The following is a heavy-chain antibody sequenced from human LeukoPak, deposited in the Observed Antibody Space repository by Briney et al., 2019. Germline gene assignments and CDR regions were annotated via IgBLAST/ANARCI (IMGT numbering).Heavy chain of an antibody. Sequence: PGGSLRLSCAASGFTFSSYAMSWVRQAPGKGLEWVSAISGSGGSTYYADSVKGRFTISRDNAKNSLYLQMNSLRAEDTAVYYCARAGDYYGSGSYYTYRVLDYWGQGTLVTVSS. CDR3: ARAGDYYGSGSYYTYRVLDY. D-gene: IGHD3-10*01. CDR2: ISGSGGST. J-gene: IGHJ4*02. V-gene: IGHV3-23*01. CDR1: GFTFSSYA.